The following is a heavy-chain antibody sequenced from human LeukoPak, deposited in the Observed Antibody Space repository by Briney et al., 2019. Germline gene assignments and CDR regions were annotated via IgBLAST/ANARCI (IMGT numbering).Heavy chain of an antibody. CDR1: GYTFTSYG. J-gene: IGHJ4*02. D-gene: IGHD3-22*01. V-gene: IGHV1-18*01. CDR3: ARELGRYYDSSGYSDY. Sequence: ASVKVSCKASGYTFTSYGISWGRQAPGQGLEWMGWISAYNGNTNYAQKLQGRVTMTTDTSTSTAYMELRSLRSDDTAVYYCARELGRYYDSSGYSDYWGQGTLVTVSS. CDR2: ISAYNGNT.